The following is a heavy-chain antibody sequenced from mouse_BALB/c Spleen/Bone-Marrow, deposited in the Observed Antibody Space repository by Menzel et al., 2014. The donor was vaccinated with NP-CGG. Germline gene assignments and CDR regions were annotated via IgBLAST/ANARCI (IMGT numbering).Heavy chain of an antibody. J-gene: IGHJ3*01. V-gene: IGHV5-12-2*01. CDR2: ISNGGGNT. Sequence: EAKLMESGGGLVQPGGSLKLSCAASGFTFSSYTMSWVRQTPEKRLEWAAYISNGGGNTYYPDTVKGRFTISRDNAKNTLYLQMSSLKSEDTAMYYCATGTFAYWGQGTLVTVSA. D-gene: IGHD4-1*01. CDR1: GFTFSSYT. CDR3: ATGTFAY.